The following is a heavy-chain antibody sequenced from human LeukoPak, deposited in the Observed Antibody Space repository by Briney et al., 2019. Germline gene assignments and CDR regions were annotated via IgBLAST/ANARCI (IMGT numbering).Heavy chain of an antibody. CDR2: IIPIFGTA. D-gene: IGHD6-13*01. V-gene: IGHV1-69*13. J-gene: IGHJ4*02. CDR1: GGTFSSYA. Sequence: GASVKVSCKASGGTFSSYAISWVRQAPGQGLEWMGGIIPIFGTANYAQKFQGRVTITADESTSTAYMELSGLRSEDTAVYYCARDIAAKYYFDYWGQGTLVTVSS. CDR3: ARDIAAKYYFDY.